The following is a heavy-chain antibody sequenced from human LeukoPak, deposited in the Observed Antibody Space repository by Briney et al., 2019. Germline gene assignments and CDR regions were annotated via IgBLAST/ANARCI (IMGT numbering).Heavy chain of an antibody. D-gene: IGHD1-26*01. CDR3: SRESGPYCPFGH. CDR2: ISLRGRT. CDR1: GVSITTTNF. J-gene: IGHJ5*02. V-gene: IGHV4-4*02. Sequence: SETLSLTCGVSGVSITTTNFWSWVRQPPGGGLEWIGEISLRGRTQYNPSLKSRVNISIDESQNHLYLSLASVTAADTAVYYCSRESGPYCPFGHWGQGTLVAVTS.